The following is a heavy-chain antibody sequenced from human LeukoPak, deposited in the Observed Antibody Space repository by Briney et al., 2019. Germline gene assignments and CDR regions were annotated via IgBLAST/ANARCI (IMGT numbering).Heavy chain of an antibody. CDR1: GFTFSTYT. J-gene: IGHJ4*02. Sequence: GGSLRLSCAASGFTFSTYTMNWVRQAPGKGLEWLSSISGTSNTIYYADSVKGRFTVSRDNAKSSLYLQMNNLRADDRAVYYCARDPPSTYYESSGYPDYWGQGTLLTVSS. V-gene: IGHV3-48*01. CDR2: ISGTSNTI. D-gene: IGHD3-22*01. CDR3: ARDPPSTYYESSGYPDY.